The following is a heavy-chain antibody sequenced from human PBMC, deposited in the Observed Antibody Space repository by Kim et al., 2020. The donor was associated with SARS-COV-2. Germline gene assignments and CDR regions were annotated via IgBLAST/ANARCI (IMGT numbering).Heavy chain of an antibody. CDR3: AREGAADAFDI. V-gene: IGHV1-69*04. D-gene: IGHD6-13*01. CDR1: GGTFSSYA. CDR2: IIPILGIA. Sequence: SVKVSCKASGGTFSSYAISWVRQAPGQGLEWMGRIIPILGIANYAQKFQGRVTITADKSTSTAYMELSSLRSEDTAVYYCAREGAADAFDIWGQGTMVTVSS. J-gene: IGHJ3*02.